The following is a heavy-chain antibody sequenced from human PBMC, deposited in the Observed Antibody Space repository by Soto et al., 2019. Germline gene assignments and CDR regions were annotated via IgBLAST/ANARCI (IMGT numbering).Heavy chain of an antibody. Sequence: SETLSLTCTLSGGSITSYYSTWLRQPPGKGPEWIGYISYSGSTKYNPSLKSRVTIFVDTSNNQLSLRLTSVTAADTAVYYCARGPTAGIVGWLDPWGHGTLVTVSS. CDR1: GGSITSYY. D-gene: IGHD6-13*01. J-gene: IGHJ5*02. CDR2: ISYSGST. V-gene: IGHV4-59*01. CDR3: ARGPTAGIVGWLDP.